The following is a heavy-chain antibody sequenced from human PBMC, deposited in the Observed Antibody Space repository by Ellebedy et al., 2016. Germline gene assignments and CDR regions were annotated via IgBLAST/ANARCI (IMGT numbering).Heavy chain of an antibody. Sequence: GESLKISXAASGFTFSNAWMSWVRQAPGKGPEWVGRIKSKSDGGTTDYAAPVKGRLSISRDDSKNTLYLQMNSLRAEDAAVYYCAKVGGTSHYWGFDYWGQGTLVTVSS. J-gene: IGHJ4*02. CDR2: IKSKSDGGTT. D-gene: IGHD3-16*01. CDR3: AKVGGTSHYWGFDY. CDR1: GFTFSNAW. V-gene: IGHV3-15*01.